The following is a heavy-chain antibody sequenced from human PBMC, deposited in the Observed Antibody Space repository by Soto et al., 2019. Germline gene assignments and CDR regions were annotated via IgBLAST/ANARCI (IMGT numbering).Heavy chain of an antibody. Sequence: LSLTCTVSGGSISSYYWSWIRRAPGKGLEWISYISGNGEIIQYAASARGRFTISRDNAENSVYLEMDRLRAEDTALYYCARDVDADFRTDFDYWGRGTLVTVSS. CDR1: GGSISSYY. J-gene: IGHJ4*02. V-gene: IGHV3-11*01. CDR3: ARDVDADFRTDFDY. CDR2: ISGNGEII. D-gene: IGHD4-17*01.